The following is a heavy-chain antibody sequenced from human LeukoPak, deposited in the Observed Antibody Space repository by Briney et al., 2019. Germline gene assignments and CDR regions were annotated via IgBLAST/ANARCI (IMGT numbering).Heavy chain of an antibody. J-gene: IGHJ4*02. CDR2: INPESGGT. D-gene: IGHD6-19*01. CDR1: GYTFTGYY. V-gene: IGHV1-2*02. Sequence: ASVKVSCKPSGYTFTGYYLHWVRQAPGQGLEWMGWINPESGGTISAQKFQGRVTMTRDTSVSTAYMELSSLRSDDTAVYYCVRGGTGWFYWGQGTLVIVSS. CDR3: VRGGTGWFY.